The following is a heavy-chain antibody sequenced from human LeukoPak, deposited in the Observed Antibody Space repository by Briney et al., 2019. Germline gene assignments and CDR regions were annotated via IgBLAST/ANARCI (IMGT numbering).Heavy chain of an antibody. CDR3: ASNYYDSSGYPDY. Sequence: KVSCKASGGTFSSYAISWVRQAPGQGLEWMGGIIPIFGTAKYAQKFEGRVTTTADESTSTAYMELSSLRSEDTAVYYCASNYYDSSGYPDYWGQGTLVTVSS. CDR2: IIPIFGTA. J-gene: IGHJ4*02. V-gene: IGHV1-69*01. CDR1: GGTFSSYA. D-gene: IGHD3-22*01.